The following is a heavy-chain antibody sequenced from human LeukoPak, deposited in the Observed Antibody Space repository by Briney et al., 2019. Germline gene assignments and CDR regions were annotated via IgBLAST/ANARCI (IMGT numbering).Heavy chain of an antibody. Sequence: PGRSLRLSCAASGFTFSSYGMHWVRQAPGKGLEWVAVISYDGSNKYYADSVKGRFTISRDNSKNTLYLQMNSLRAEDTAVYYCAKGGDYPDYWGQGTLVTVSS. V-gene: IGHV3-30*18. CDR3: AKGGDYPDY. CDR1: GFTFSSYG. CDR2: ISYDGSNK. J-gene: IGHJ4*02.